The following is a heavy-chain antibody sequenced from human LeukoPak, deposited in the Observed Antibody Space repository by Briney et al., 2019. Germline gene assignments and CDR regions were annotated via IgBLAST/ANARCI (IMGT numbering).Heavy chain of an antibody. V-gene: IGHV1-2*02. J-gene: IGHJ5*02. CDR1: GYTFTGYY. CDR3: ARDYYDSSGKYNWFDP. CDR2: INPNSGGT. D-gene: IGHD3-22*01. Sequence: GASVKVSCKASGYTFTGYYMHWVRQAPGQGLEWMGWINPNSGGTNYAQKFQGRVTMTRDTSISTAYMELSRLRSDDTAVYYCARDYYDSSGKYNWFDPWGQGTLVTVSP.